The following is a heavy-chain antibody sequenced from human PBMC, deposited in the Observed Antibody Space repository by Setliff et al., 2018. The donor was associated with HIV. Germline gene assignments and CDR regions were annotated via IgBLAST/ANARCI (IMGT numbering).Heavy chain of an antibody. CDR1: GFIFSRHA. J-gene: IGHJ4*02. CDR3: ANNDWGASGGY. D-gene: IGHD3-16*01. Sequence: GGSLRLSCVTSGFIFSRHAMSWVRQAPGKGLEWVSGLGCCGVAGDYADSVKGRFIISRDDSKNTLYLQMNSLRVEDSALYYCANNDWGASGGYWGQGTLVT. V-gene: IGHV3-23*01. CDR2: LGCCGVAG.